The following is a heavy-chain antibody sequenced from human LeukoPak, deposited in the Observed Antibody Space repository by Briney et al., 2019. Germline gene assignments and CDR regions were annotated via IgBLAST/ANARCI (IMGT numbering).Heavy chain of an antibody. D-gene: IGHD1-26*01. Sequence: PGGSLRLSCAASGFTFSNCAMGRVRQAPGKGLEWVAGISSSGGTTYYADSVRGRFTISRDNSKNTLDLQMDSLRAEDTAIYFCAKDFVGVLPETYDHWGQGTLVTVSA. CDR2: ISSSGGTT. CDR3: AKDFVGVLPETYDH. V-gene: IGHV3-23*01. CDR1: GFTFSNCA. J-gene: IGHJ4*02.